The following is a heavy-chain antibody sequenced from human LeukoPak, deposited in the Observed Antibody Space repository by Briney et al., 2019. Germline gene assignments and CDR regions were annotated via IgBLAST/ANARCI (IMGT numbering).Heavy chain of an antibody. V-gene: IGHV3-23*01. CDR1: GITFSSYA. CDR2: ISGSGGST. Sequence: PGGSLRLSCAASGITFSSYAMSWVRQAPGKGLEWVSAISGSGGSTYYADSVKGRFTISRDNSKNTLYLQMNSLRAEDTAVYYCAKSPTGYCSSTSCSEFDPWGQGTLVTVSS. J-gene: IGHJ5*02. CDR3: AKSPTGYCSSTSCSEFDP. D-gene: IGHD2-2*01.